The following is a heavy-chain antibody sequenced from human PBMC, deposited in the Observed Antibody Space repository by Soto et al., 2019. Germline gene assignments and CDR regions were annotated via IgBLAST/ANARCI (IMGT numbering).Heavy chain of an antibody. CDR3: ARHGYNSGGGYFDY. CDR2: IYSGGST. D-gene: IGHD5-18*01. Sequence: EVQLVESGGGLVQPGGSLRLSCAASGVTVSSNYMSWVRQAPGKGLEWVSVIYSGGSTYYADSVKGRFTLSRDNAKNTLYLQMNSLRAEDTAVYYCARHGYNSGGGYFDYWGQGTLVTVSA. V-gene: IGHV3-66*04. J-gene: IGHJ4*02. CDR1: GVTVSSNY.